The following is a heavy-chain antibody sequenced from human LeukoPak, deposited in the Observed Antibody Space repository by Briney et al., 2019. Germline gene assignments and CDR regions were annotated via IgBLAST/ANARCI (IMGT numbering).Heavy chain of an antibody. CDR1: GFTFSSYA. CDR3: ARDRYYYGSGSYYRVYYCYGMDV. CDR2: ISYDGSNK. V-gene: IGHV3-30-3*01. D-gene: IGHD3-10*01. Sequence: GRSLRLSCAASGFTFSSYAMHWVRQAPGKGLEWVAVISYDGSNKYYADSVKGRFTISRGNSKNTLYLQMNSLRAEDTAVYYCARDRYYYGSGSYYRVYYCYGMDVWGQGTTVTVSS. J-gene: IGHJ6*02.